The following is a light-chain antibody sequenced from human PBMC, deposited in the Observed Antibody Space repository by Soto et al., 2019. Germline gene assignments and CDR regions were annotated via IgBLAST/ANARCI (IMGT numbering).Light chain of an antibody. V-gene: IGKV2-30*02. CDR1: QSLIHSDGDTY. CDR3: MQGTHWPWT. Sequence: DVVMTQSPLSLPVTLGQPASISCRSSQSLIHSDGDTYLNWFQQRPGQSPRRLIYKVSDRDSGVPDRFSGSGSGTDFTLIISRVEAEDVGIYYCMQGTHWPWTFGQGNEVEIK. CDR2: KVS. J-gene: IGKJ1*01.